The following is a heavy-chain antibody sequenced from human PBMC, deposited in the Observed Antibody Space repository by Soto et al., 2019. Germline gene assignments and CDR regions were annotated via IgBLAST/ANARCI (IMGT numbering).Heavy chain of an antibody. CDR2: INHSGST. J-gene: IGHJ3*02. D-gene: IGHD3-10*01. V-gene: IGHV4-34*01. CDR1: GGSFSGYY. CDR3: AKASSRLLWFGELDAFDI. Sequence: SETLSLTCAVYGGSFSGYYWSWIRQPPGKGLEWIGEINHSGSTNYNPSLKSRVTISVDTSKNQFSLKLSSATAADTAVYYCAKASSRLLWFGELDAFDIWGQGTMVTVSS.